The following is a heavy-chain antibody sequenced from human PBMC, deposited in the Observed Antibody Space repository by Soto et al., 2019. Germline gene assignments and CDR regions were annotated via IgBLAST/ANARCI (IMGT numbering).Heavy chain of an antibody. CDR2: INHSGST. CDR3: AAIVVVPAAMYYFDY. V-gene: IGHV4-34*01. D-gene: IGHD2-2*01. Sequence: QVQLQQWGAGLLKPSETLSLTCAVYGGSFSGYYWSWIRQPPGKGLEWIGEINHSGSTNYNQSLKSRGTISVDTSKNQFSLKQSSVTAADTAVYYCAAIVVVPAAMYYFDYWGQGTLVTVSS. J-gene: IGHJ4*02. CDR1: GGSFSGYY.